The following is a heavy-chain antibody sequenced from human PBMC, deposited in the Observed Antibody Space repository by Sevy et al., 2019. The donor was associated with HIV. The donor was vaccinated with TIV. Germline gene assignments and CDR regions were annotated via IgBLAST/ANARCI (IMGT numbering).Heavy chain of an antibody. D-gene: IGHD2-8*01. J-gene: IGHJ4*02. CDR1: GFTFSDYY. V-gene: IGHV3-11*01. CDR2: ISSSGSTI. CDR3: ARDNRRYCTNGVCHYFDY. Sequence: GGSLRLSCAASGFTFSDYYMSWIRQAPGKGLGWVSYISSSGSTIYYADSVKGRFTISRDNAKNSLYLQMNSLRAEDTAVYYCARDNRRYCTNGVCHYFDYWGQGTLVTVSS.